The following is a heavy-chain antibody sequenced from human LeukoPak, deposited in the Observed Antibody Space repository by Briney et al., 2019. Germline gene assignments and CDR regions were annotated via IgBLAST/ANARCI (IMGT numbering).Heavy chain of an antibody. V-gene: IGHV4-34*01. CDR2: INDSAST. CDR3: ARVYDILPSYFDY. CDR1: GGSFSGYY. Sequence: SETLSLTCAVYGGSFSGYYWSWIRQPPGKGLEWIGEINDSASTNYNPSLKSRVTISVDTSKNQFSLKLSSVSAADTAVYYCARVYDILPSYFDYWGQGTLVSVSS. J-gene: IGHJ4*02. D-gene: IGHD3-9*01.